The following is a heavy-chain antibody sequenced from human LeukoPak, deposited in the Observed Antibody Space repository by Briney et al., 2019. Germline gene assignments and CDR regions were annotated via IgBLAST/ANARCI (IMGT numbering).Heavy chain of an antibody. D-gene: IGHD3-9*01. CDR3: AREGYDILTGSETFGI. CDR2: INTNTGNP. V-gene: IGHV7-4-1*02. J-gene: IGHJ3*02. CDR1: GYTFTSYA. Sequence: ASVKVSCKAPGYTFTSYAMNWVRQAPGQGLEWMGWINTNTGNPTYAQGFTGRSVFSLDTSVSTAYLQISSLKAEDTAVYYCAREGYDILTGSETFGIWGQGTMVTVSS.